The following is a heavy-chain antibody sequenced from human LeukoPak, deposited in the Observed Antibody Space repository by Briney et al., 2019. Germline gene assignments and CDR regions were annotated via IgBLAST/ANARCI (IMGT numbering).Heavy chain of an antibody. CDR2: ILDDGTNT. V-gene: IGHV3-33*01. J-gene: IGHJ3*02. D-gene: IGHD2-15*01. CDR3: ARDFCSGGSCYPDAFDI. CDR1: GFTFSSYG. Sequence: AESLRLSCAASGFTFSSYGMHWVRQAPGKGLEWVAVILDDGTNTYYADFVTGRFTISRDNSKNPLYLQMNSLRAEDTAVYYCARDFCSGGSCYPDAFDIWGEGTMVTV.